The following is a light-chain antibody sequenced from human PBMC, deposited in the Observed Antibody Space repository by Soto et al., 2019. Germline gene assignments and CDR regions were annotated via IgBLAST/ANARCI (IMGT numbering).Light chain of an antibody. CDR1: SSDVGGYNY. V-gene: IGLV2-8*01. CDR3: SSYAGSNGV. CDR2: EVS. Sequence: QSVLTQPPSASGSPGQSVTISCTGTSSDVGGYNYVSWYQQHPGKAPKLMIYEVSKRPSGVPDRFSGSKSGNTASLTVSGLQAEDEAAYYCSSYAGSNGVFGTGTKVTVL. J-gene: IGLJ1*01.